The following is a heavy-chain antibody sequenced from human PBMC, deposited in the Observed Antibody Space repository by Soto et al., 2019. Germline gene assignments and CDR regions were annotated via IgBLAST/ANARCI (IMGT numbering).Heavy chain of an antibody. Sequence: QVQLVESGGGVVQPGRSLRLSCAASGFTFSSYAMHWVRQAPGKGLEWVAVISYDGSNKYYADSVKGRFTISRDNSKNTLYLQMNSLRAEDTAVYYCARDYSNYDGFDYYYYGMDVWGQGTTVTVSS. V-gene: IGHV3-30-3*01. CDR3: ARDYSNYDGFDYYYYGMDV. J-gene: IGHJ6*02. CDR2: ISYDGSNK. CDR1: GFTFSSYA. D-gene: IGHD4-4*01.